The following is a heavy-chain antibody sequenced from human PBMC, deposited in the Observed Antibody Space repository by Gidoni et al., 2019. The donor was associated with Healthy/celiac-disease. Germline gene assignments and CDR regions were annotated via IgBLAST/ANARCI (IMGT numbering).Heavy chain of an antibody. V-gene: IGHV3-15*01. CDR3: TTDLSFMGVV. D-gene: IGHD2-15*01. J-gene: IGHJ4*02. CDR2: SKSRTDDGTT. Sequence: EVQLVDSGGGLVKRGGSRRLSCAASGFNFSNAWMSGVRQAPGKGLEWVGRSKSRTDDGTTDCAAPVRGRFTISRDDSKNTLYLQMNSLKTEDTAVYYCTTDLSFMGVVWGQGTLVTVSS. CDR1: GFNFSNAW.